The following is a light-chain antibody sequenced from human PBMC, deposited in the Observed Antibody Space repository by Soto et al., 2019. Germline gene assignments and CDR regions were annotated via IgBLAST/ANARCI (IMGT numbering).Light chain of an antibody. V-gene: IGKV3-11*01. CDR2: DTS. J-gene: IGKJ4*01. Sequence: VLTQSPATLSLSPGERATLSCRASQSVSFYLAWYQQKPGQAPRLLIYDTSKRAPGIPARFSGSGSGTDFTLTITSGEPEDFAVYYGQQRNDWPPATFGGGTKVEIK. CDR3: QQRNDWPPAT. CDR1: QSVSFY.